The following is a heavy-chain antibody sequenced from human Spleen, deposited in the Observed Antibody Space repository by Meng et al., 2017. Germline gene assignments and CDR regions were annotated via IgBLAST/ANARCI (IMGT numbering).Heavy chain of an antibody. Sequence: QVQLQESGPGLVKHSQTQSLTCTVSGGSNSRSDYYWSWIRQPPGKGLEWIGYTSYSGNTYYNPSLKSRITISVDRSRNQFSLKLSSVTAADTAVYYCARGPHYYSWSGIDYWGQGALVTVSS. D-gene: IGHD3-3*01. CDR2: TSYSGNT. V-gene: IGHV4-30-4*01. CDR1: GGSNSRSDYY. CDR3: ARGPHYYSWSGIDY. J-gene: IGHJ4*02.